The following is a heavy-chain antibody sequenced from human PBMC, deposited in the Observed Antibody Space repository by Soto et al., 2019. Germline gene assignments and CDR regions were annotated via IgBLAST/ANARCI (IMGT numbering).Heavy chain of an antibody. CDR2: IVYSVST. V-gene: IGHV4-59*01. J-gene: IGHJ5*01. CDR1: GGSISSYY. Sequence: QVQLQESGPGLVKPSETLSLTCTVSGGSISSYYWSWIRQPPGKGLEWIGFIVYSVSTSYNPYLKSRVTISIDTSEYQFSLKLNSVTAADTAVYYCASMIGDPVLSFDSWGQGTLVAVSS. CDR3: ASMIGDPVLSFDS. D-gene: IGHD3-10*02.